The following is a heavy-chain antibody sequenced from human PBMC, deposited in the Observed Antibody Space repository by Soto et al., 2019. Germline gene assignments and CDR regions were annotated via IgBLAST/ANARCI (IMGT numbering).Heavy chain of an antibody. Sequence: SETLSLTCTVSGGSISSGGYYWSWIRQHPGKGLEWIGYIYYSGSTYYNPSLKSRVTISVDTSKNQFSLKLSSVTAADTAVYYCARDGTRGLYRALAGGYYGMDVWGQGTTVTVSS. V-gene: IGHV4-31*03. J-gene: IGHJ6*02. CDR3: ARDGTRGLYRALAGGYYGMDV. CDR2: IYYSGST. D-gene: IGHD6-19*01. CDR1: GGSISSGGYY.